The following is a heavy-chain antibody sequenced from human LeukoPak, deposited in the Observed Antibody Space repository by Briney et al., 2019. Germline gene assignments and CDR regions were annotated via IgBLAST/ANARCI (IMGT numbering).Heavy chain of an antibody. J-gene: IGHJ4*02. CDR3: ARPLYYDSSASWPY. Sequence: GGSLRLSCAASGFTFSSYWMHWVRQAPGKGLVWVSRINSDGSTTTYADSVKGRFTISRDNAKNTLYLQMNSLRAEDTAVYYCARPLYYDSSASWPYWGQGTLVTVSS. CDR2: INSDGSTT. V-gene: IGHV3-74*01. D-gene: IGHD3-22*01. CDR1: GFTFSSYW.